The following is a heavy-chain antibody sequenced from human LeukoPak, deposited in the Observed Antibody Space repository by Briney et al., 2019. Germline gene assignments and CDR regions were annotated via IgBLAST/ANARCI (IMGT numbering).Heavy chain of an antibody. CDR2: IKQDGSVK. CDR1: GFTFSGYW. J-gene: IGHJ4*02. Sequence: GGSLRLSCAASGFTFSGYWMMWVRQTPGKGLEWVANIKQDGSVKQYVDSVKGRFTISRDNAKNSLYLQMNSLRAEDTAVYYCAKAVTPSDELDYWGQGTLVTVSS. CDR3: AKAVTPSDELDY. V-gene: IGHV3-7*03. D-gene: IGHD3-16*01.